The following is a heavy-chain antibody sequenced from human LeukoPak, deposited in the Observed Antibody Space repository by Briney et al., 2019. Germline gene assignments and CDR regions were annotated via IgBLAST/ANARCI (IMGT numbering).Heavy chain of an antibody. CDR3: AKREVSAAGYFDY. D-gene: IGHD6-13*01. Sequence: PGGSLRLSCAASGFTFSSYAMSCVRQAPGKGREWVSAISGSGGSTYYADSVKGRFTISRDNSKNTLYLQMNSLRAEDTAVYYCAKREVSAAGYFDYWGQGTLVTVSS. V-gene: IGHV3-23*01. CDR2: ISGSGGST. CDR1: GFTFSSYA. J-gene: IGHJ4*02.